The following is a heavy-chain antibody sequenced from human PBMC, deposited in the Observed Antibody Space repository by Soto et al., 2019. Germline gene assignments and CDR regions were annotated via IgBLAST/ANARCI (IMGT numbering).Heavy chain of an antibody. D-gene: IGHD3-10*01. CDR3: AKDLGANKWFGAPKQPMYYFDY. J-gene: IGHJ4*02. V-gene: IGHV3-23*01. CDR1: GFTFSIYA. CDR2: ISGSGGST. Sequence: PGGSLRLSCAASGFTFSIYAMSWVRQAPGKGLEWVSAISGSGGSTYYADSVKGRFTISRDNSKNTLYLQMNSLRAEDTAVYYCAKDLGANKWFGAPKQPMYYFDYWGQGTLVTVSS.